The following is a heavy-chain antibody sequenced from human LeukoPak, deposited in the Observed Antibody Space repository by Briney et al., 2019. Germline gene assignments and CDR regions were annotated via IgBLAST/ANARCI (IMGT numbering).Heavy chain of an antibody. CDR3: ARDLEVFDS. CDR1: GFTFSSYG. D-gene: IGHD3-3*01. CDR2: IWYDGSNK. Sequence: GGSLRLSCAASGFTFSSYGMHWDRQAPGKGLEWVAVIWYDGSNKYYADSVKGRFIISRDNSKKTLYLQMNSLRAEDTAVYYCARDLEVFDSWGQGTLVTVSS. V-gene: IGHV3-33*01. J-gene: IGHJ4*02.